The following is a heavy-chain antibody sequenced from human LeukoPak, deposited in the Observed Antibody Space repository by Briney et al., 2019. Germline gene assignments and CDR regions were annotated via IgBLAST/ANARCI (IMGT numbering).Heavy chain of an antibody. CDR2: LQKDGSDI. J-gene: IGHJ4*02. CDR1: GFTFSDYG. D-gene: IGHD2-2*01. V-gene: IGHV3-30*02. CDR3: ARGMLGYCSSTSCYGAY. Sequence: GSLRLSCAASGFTFSDYGMHWVRQAPDKGLEWVAFLQKDGSDIHYADSVEGRFTISRDNAKNSLYLQMNSLRAEDTAVYYCARGMLGYCSSTSCYGAYWGQGTLVTVSS.